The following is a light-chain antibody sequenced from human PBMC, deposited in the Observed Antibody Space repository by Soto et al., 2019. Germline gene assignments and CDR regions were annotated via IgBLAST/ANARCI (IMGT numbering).Light chain of an antibody. CDR2: KAS. V-gene: IGKV1-5*03. CDR1: QYISTW. Sequence: DILMNHAPANLYGSLGDIVTITFRASQYISTWLAWYQQKPGRAPNLLIYKASSLESGVPSRFSGSGSETEFTLTISSLQPDDFATYYCQQDNSYTWTFGQGTKVDI. CDR3: QQDNSYTWT. J-gene: IGKJ1*01.